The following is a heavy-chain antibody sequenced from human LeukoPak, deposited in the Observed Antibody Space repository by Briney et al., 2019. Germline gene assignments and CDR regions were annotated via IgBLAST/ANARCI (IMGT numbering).Heavy chain of an antibody. J-gene: IGHJ4*02. CDR3: ARERDPYSNYLDY. Sequence: TGGSLRLSCAASGFTFSSYAMHWVRQAPGKGLEWVAVISYDGSNKYYADSVKGRFTISRDNSKNTLYLQMNSLRAEDTAVYYCARERDPYSNYLDYWGQGTLVTVSS. CDR1: GFTFSSYA. D-gene: IGHD4-11*01. V-gene: IGHV3-30-3*01. CDR2: ISYDGSNK.